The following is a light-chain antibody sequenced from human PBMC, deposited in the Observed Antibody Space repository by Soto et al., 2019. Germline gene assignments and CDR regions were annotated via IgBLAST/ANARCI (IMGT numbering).Light chain of an antibody. CDR2: EVT. Sequence: QSALTQPASVSGSPGQSITISCTGTSSDVGNYNLVSWYQQYPGKAPTLLIYEVTKRPSGVSNRFSGSKSGNTASLTISGLQAEDEADYYCCSYAGSRHAVFGGGTQLTVL. CDR1: SSDVGNYNL. CDR3: CSYAGSRHAV. V-gene: IGLV2-23*02. J-gene: IGLJ7*01.